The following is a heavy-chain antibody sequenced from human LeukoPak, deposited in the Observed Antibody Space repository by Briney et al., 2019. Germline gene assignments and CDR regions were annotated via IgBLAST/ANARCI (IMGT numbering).Heavy chain of an antibody. CDR1: GYTFTNYC. J-gene: IGHJ6*02. CDR2: INAYNGNT. Sequence: ASVKVSCKASGYTFTNYCFSWVRQAPGQGLEWMGWINAYNGNTNYAQKLQGRVTMTTDTSTNTAYMELRSLRSDDTAVYYCARRYCSGGSCYSDGYYGMDVWGQGTTVTVSS. D-gene: IGHD2-15*01. CDR3: ARRYCSGGSCYSDGYYGMDV. V-gene: IGHV1-18*01.